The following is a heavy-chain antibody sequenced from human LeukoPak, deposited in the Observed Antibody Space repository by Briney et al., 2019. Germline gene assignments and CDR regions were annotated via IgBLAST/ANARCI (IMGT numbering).Heavy chain of an antibody. CDR3: ASHLGF. V-gene: IGHV3-30*03. J-gene: IGHJ4*02. CDR1: GFTFSSYG. CDR2: ISYDGSDK. Sequence: GGSLRLSCAASGFTFSSYGMHWVRQAPGKGLEWVAVISYDGSDKYHAESVKGRFTISRDNAQNSLYLQVNSPRAEDTAVYYCASHLGFWGQGTLVTVSS.